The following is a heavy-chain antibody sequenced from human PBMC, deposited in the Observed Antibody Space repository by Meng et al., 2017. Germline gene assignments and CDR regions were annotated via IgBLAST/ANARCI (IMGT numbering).Heavy chain of an antibody. J-gene: IGHJ6*02. D-gene: IGHD3-3*01. V-gene: IGHV6-1*01. Sequence: SQTLSLTCAISGDSVSSNSAAWNWIRQSPSRGLEWLGRTYYRSKWYNDYAVSVKSRITINPDTSKNQFSLQLNSVTPEDTAVYYCARSRPYDFWSGYYVDYYYYGMDVWGQGTTVTVSS. CDR3: ARSRPYDFWSGYYVDYYYYGMDV. CDR1: GDSVSSNSAA. CDR2: TYYRSKWYN.